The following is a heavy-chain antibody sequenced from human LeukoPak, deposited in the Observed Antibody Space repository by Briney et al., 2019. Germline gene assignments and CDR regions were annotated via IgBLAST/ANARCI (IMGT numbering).Heavy chain of an antibody. Sequence: GGSLRLSCAASGFTFSSYGMSWVRQAPGKGLEWVSAITATSSSTHDADSVQGRFTISRDNSKNTLYLQMNSLRPEDTAIYYCAKVFESGTYNNFFHYWGQGTLVTVSS. V-gene: IGHV3-23*01. J-gene: IGHJ4*02. CDR3: AKVFESGTYNNFFHY. D-gene: IGHD3-10*01. CDR2: ITATSSST. CDR1: GFTFSSYG.